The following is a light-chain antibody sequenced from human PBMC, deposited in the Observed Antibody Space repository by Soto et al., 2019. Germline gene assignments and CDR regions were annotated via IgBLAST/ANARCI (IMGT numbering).Light chain of an antibody. CDR2: EVS. J-gene: IGLJ3*02. CDR3: SSYTSSSTLEV. CDR1: SSDVGGYNF. V-gene: IGLV2-14*01. Sequence: QSALTQPASVSGSPGQSITISCTGTSSDVGGYNFVSWYQQHPGKAPKLMISEVSNRPSGVSNRFSGSKSGNTASLTISGLQAEDAADYYCSSYTSSSTLEVFGGGTKLTVL.